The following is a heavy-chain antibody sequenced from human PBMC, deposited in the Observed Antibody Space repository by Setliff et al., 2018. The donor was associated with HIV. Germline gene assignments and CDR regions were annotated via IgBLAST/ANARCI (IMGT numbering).Heavy chain of an antibody. CDR1: GGSISSSSYY. CDR2: IPYSGST. J-gene: IGHJ5*02. D-gene: IGHD3-10*01. CDR3: ARGYYGSGSYSGWFDP. V-gene: IGHV4-39*07. Sequence: SETLSLTCTVSGGSISSSSYYWGWIRQPPGKGLEWIVSIPYSGSTYYNPSLKSRVTISIDKSKKQFSLKLSSVTAADTAVYYCARGYYGSGSYSGWFDPWGQGTLVTVSS.